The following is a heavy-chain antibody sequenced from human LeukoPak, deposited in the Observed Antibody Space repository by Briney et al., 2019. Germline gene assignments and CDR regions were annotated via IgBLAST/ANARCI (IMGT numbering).Heavy chain of an antibody. Sequence: QPGGSLRLSCAASGFTFSSYWMSWVRQAPGKGLEWVANIKQDGSEKYYVDSVKGRFTISRDNAKNSLYLQMNSLRAEDTAVYYCARGQYYDFWSGHSYSFGWFDPWGQGTLVTVSS. CDR1: GFTFSSYW. J-gene: IGHJ5*02. V-gene: IGHV3-7*01. CDR2: IKQDGSEK. CDR3: ARGQYYDFWSGHSYSFGWFDP. D-gene: IGHD3-3*01.